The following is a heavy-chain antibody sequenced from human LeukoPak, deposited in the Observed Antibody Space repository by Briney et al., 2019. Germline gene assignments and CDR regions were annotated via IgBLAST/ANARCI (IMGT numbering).Heavy chain of an antibody. Sequence: SETLSLTCIVSGCSISSAYYWSWIRQPPGKGLEWIGYIYYGGTTNYNPSLKSRVTISVDTSKNQFSLKLSSVTAADTAVYYCARGEGRIVARWGQGTLVTVSS. CDR3: ARGEGRIVAR. CDR1: GCSISSAYY. J-gene: IGHJ4*02. CDR2: IYYGGTT. V-gene: IGHV4-61*01. D-gene: IGHD3-22*01.